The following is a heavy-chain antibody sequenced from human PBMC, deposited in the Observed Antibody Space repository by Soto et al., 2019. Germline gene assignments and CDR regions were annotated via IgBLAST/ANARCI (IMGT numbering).Heavy chain of an antibody. CDR1: GYTFSDYY. D-gene: IGHD1-1*01. V-gene: IGHV1-2*02. Sequence: ASVHVSCKASGYTFSDYYIHWVRQAPGQGLEWMGWINPNSGGTKYAPKFQGGVTMTRDTSITTAYRELSRLRSGDTAVYYCAREPATAKPEGVDFWGQGTLVTVSS. CDR3: AREPATAKPEGVDF. J-gene: IGHJ4*02. CDR2: INPNSGGT.